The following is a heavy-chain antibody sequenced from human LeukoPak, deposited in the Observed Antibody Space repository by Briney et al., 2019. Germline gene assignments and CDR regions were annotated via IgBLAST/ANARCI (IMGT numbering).Heavy chain of an antibody. D-gene: IGHD3-10*01. V-gene: IGHV3-48*03. CDR1: GFTFSSYE. CDR3: ARGGGSGSYFHYYYYGMDV. Sequence: GGSLRLSCAASGFTFSSYEMNWVRQAPGKGLEWVSYISSSGSTIYYADSVKGRFTIFRDNAKNSLYLQMNSLRAEDTAVYYCARGGGSGSYFHYYYYGMDVWGKGTTVTVSS. J-gene: IGHJ6*04. CDR2: ISSSGSTI.